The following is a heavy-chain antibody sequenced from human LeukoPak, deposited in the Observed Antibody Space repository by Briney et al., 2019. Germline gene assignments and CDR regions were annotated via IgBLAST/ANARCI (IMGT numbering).Heavy chain of an antibody. J-gene: IGHJ4*02. CDR1: GGSISSYY. V-gene: IGHV4-59*01. CDR2: IYYSGST. D-gene: IGHD5-24*01. Sequence: SETLSLTCTVSGGSISSYYWSWLRQPPGKGLEWIGYIYYSGSTNYNPSLKSRVTISVDTSKNQFSLKLSSVTAADTAVYYCARVVEAFDYWGQGTLVTVSS. CDR3: ARVVEAFDY.